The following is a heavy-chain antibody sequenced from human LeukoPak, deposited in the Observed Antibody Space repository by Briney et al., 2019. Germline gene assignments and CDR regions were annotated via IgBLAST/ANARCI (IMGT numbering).Heavy chain of an antibody. Sequence: PGGSLRLSCVASGFTFSDYAMSWVRQAPGKGLELVSGIYGSDDKTVYGDAVKGRFTISRDNSKNTLYLQMNSLRADDTAVYYCAKTQGYYDAWGQGALVTVSS. CDR2: IYGSDDKT. CDR3: AKTQGYYDA. D-gene: IGHD2-15*01. V-gene: IGHV3-23*01. CDR1: GFTFSDYA. J-gene: IGHJ5*02.